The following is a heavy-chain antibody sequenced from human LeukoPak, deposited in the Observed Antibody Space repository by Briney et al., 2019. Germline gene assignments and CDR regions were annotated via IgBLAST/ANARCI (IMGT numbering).Heavy chain of an antibody. J-gene: IGHJ4*02. Sequence: GASVKVSCKASGYTFIGYYIHWVRQAPGQGLEWMAIINPSGGSTSYAQKFQGRVTVTRDTSTSTVHMELSSLRSEDTAVYYCARGGHGDTVLWDYWGQGTLVTVSS. V-gene: IGHV1-46*01. CDR2: INPSGGST. CDR1: GYTFIGYY. D-gene: IGHD4-17*01. CDR3: ARGGHGDTVLWDY.